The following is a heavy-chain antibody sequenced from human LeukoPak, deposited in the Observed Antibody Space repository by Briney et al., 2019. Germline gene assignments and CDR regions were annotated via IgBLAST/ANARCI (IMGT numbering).Heavy chain of an antibody. J-gene: IGHJ4*02. CDR1: GFTFSSYN. Sequence: GGSLRLSCAASGFTFSSYNMNWVRQAPGMGLEWVSSISTSGNYIYYADSVKGRFTISRDNAKNSLYLQMSSLRAEDTAVYFCLAAKKSDVDYWGQGTLVTVSS. D-gene: IGHD2-15*01. CDR3: LAAKKSDVDY. V-gene: IGHV3-21*01. CDR2: ISTSGNYI.